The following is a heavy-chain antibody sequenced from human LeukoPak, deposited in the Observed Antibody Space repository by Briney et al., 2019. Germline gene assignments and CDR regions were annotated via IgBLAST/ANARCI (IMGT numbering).Heavy chain of an antibody. CDR1: GFTLSSYE. J-gene: IGHJ4*02. D-gene: IGHD6-19*01. Sequence: GGSLRLSCAASGFTLSSYEMNWVRQAPGKGLEWVSYISSSGSTIYYADSVQGRFTISRDSAKNSLYLQMNSLRAEDTAVYYCARNWLEKHFDYWGQGTLVTVSS. CDR2: ISSSGSTI. CDR3: ARNWLEKHFDY. V-gene: IGHV3-48*03.